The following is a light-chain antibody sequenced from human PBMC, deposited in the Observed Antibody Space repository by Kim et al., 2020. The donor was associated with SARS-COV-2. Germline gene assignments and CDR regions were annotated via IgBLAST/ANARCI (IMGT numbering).Light chain of an antibody. Sequence: ILMTQSPVTLSVSPGESVTVSCRASQSISTKLAWFQQKRGQAPRLLIYGASTRATGVPARFSGSGSGTDFTLTISSLQSEDVAIYYCQQYKKWPPWTFGQGTKLEI. CDR1: QSISTK. V-gene: IGKV3-15*01. CDR3: QQYKKWPPWT. CDR2: GAS. J-gene: IGKJ1*01.